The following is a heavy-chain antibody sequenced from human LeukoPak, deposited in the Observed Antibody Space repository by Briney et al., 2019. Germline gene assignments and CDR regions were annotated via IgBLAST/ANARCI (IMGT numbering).Heavy chain of an antibody. J-gene: IGHJ4*02. V-gene: IGHV3-74*01. CDR3: VRDFRSADY. Sequence: PGGSLRLSCAPSGFIFSLYCMHWVRQAPGKGPMWVSRICPDGTGISYADSVKARFTTSRDNAKNTVYLQMNGLREEDTAVYYCVRDFRSADYWGQGTLVTVSS. CDR2: ICPDGTGI. CDR1: GFIFSLYC.